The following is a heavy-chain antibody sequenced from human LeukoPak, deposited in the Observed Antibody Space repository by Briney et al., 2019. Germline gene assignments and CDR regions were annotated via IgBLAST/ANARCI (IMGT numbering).Heavy chain of an antibody. CDR2: IKQDGSEK. Sequence: PGGSLRLSCAASGFTFSSYWMSWVRQAPGKGLEWVANIKQDGSEKYYVDSVKGRFTISRDNAKNSLYLRMNSLRAEDTAVYYCAREHYDFWSGYYGYWGQGTLVTVSS. V-gene: IGHV3-7*01. D-gene: IGHD3-3*01. CDR1: GFTFSSYW. J-gene: IGHJ4*02. CDR3: AREHYDFWSGYYGY.